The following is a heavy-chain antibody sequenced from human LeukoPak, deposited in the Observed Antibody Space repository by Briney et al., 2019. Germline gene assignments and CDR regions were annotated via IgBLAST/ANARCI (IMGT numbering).Heavy chain of an antibody. J-gene: IGHJ4*02. D-gene: IGHD6-13*01. CDR3: ARDRVGSSWPRPFYFEN. Sequence: GASVKVSCKPSGYTFTGYYLHWVRQAPGQALEWMGWINPNIGATMYAQKFQGRVTMTRDTSISTAYMELNSLRSDDTAVYYCARDRVGSSWPRPFYFENWGQGTLVTVSS. CDR2: INPNIGAT. V-gene: IGHV1-2*02. CDR1: GYTFTGYY.